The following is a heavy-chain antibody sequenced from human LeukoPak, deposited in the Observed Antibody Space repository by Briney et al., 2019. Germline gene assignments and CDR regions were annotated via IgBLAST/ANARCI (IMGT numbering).Heavy chain of an antibody. D-gene: IGHD3-10*01. CDR1: GFTFSSYG. J-gene: IGHJ5*02. CDR3: AKDRYDSGLYWFDP. CDR2: ISYDGSNK. Sequence: PGRSLRLSCAASGFTFSSYGLHWVRQAPGKGLEWVAVISYDGSNKYYADSVKGRFTISRDNSKNTLYLQMNSLRAEDTAVYYCAKDRYDSGLYWFDPWGQGSLVTVSS. V-gene: IGHV3-30*18.